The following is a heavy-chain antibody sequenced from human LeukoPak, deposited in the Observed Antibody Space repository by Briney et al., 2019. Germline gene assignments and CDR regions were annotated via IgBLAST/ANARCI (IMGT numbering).Heavy chain of an antibody. J-gene: IGHJ4*02. CDR1: VFTFSASN. Sequence: GGSVSLSCAASVFTFSASNIQWVRQASGKGPEWIGCIRKKADRYATAYARAVKSRFTNTKYHSKNTAYLQLNSRSTEDSAVYYCTRLAEYYDGHAYYFDYWGQGALVTVSS. CDR3: TRLAEYYDGHAYYFDY. V-gene: IGHV3-73*01. D-gene: IGHD3-22*01. CDR2: IRKKADRYAT.